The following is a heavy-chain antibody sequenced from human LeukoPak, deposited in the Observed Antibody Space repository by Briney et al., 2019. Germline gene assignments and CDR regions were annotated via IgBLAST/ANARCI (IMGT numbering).Heavy chain of an antibody. V-gene: IGHV4-59*01. CDR1: GGSISRYY. CDR3: ARVPYSNYGYYYYYMDV. J-gene: IGHJ6*03. CDR2: IYYSGST. D-gene: IGHD4-11*01. Sequence: PSETLSLTCTVSGGSISRYYWSWIRQPPGKGLEWIGYIYYSGSTNYNTSLKSRVTISVATSRNQFSLKLSSVTAADTAVYYCARVPYSNYGYYYYYMDVWGKGTTVTVSS.